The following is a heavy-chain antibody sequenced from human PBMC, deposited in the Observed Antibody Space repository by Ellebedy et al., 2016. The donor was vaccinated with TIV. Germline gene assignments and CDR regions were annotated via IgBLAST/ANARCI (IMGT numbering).Heavy chain of an antibody. CDR2: INSGSTTI. CDR1: GFTFGPYN. D-gene: IGHD3-22*01. J-gene: IGHJ4*02. CDR3: AKDHYYDSRGVDY. V-gene: IGHV3-48*04. Sequence: GESLKISXAASGFTFGPYNMNWVRQAPGKGLEWVSYINSGSTTINYADSVKGRFTISRDNAKNSLYLQMNSLRAEDTALYYCAKDHYYDSRGVDYWGQGTLVTVSS.